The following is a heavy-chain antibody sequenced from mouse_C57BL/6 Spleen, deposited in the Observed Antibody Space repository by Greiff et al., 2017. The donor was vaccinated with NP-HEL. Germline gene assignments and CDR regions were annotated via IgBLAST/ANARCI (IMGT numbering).Heavy chain of an antibody. CDR2: IDPSDRET. V-gene: IGHV1-52*01. CDR3: AIYYGYDGFAY. J-gene: IGHJ3*01. D-gene: IGHD2-2*01. Sequence: VQLQQPGAELVRPGSSVKLSCKASGYTFTSYWMHWVKQRPIQGLEWIGNIDPSDRETHYNQKFKDKATLTVDKSSSTAYMQLSSLTSEDSAVYYCAIYYGYDGFAYWGQGTLVTVSA. CDR1: GYTFTSYW.